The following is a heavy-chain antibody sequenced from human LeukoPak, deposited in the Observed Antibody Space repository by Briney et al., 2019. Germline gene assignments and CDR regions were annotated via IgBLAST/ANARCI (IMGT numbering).Heavy chain of an antibody. CDR2: ISSRGTTI. V-gene: IGHV3-48*03. D-gene: IGHD4-11*01. CDR3: ARDSTTDAFDI. J-gene: IGHJ3*02. CDR1: GFTFSSYE. Sequence: PGGSLRLSCAASGFTFSSYEMNWVRQAPGKGLEWVSYISSRGTTIYNADSVKGRFTISRDNAKNSLYLQMNSLRAEDTAVYYCARDSTTDAFDIWGQGTMVTVSS.